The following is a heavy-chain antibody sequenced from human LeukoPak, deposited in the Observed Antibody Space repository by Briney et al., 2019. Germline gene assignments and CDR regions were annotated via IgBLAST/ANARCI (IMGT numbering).Heavy chain of an antibody. D-gene: IGHD5-18*01. CDR1: GYTFTGYY. CDR3: AREGVDTANYGMGV. V-gene: IGHV1-2*04. Sequence: ASVKVSCKASGYTFTGYYMHWVRQAPGQGLEWMGWINPNSGGTNYAQKFQGWVTMTRDTSISTAYMELSRLRSDDTAVYYCAREGVDTANYGMGVWGQGTTVTVSS. CDR2: INPNSGGT. J-gene: IGHJ6*02.